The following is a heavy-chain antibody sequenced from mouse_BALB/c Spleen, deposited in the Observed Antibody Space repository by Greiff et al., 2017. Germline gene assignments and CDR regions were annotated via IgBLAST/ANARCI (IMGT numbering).Heavy chain of an antibody. CDR1: GFTFSSYG. CDR3: ARDGDGYYAY. V-gene: IGHV5-6-3*01. D-gene: IGHD2-3*01. CDR2: INSNGGST. J-gene: IGHJ3*01. Sequence: EVKLVESGGGLVQPGGSLKLSCAASGFTFSSYGMSWVRQTPDKRLELVATINSNGGSTYYPDSVKGRFTISRDNAKNTLYLQMSSLKSEDTAMYYCARDGDGYYAYWGQGTLVTVSA.